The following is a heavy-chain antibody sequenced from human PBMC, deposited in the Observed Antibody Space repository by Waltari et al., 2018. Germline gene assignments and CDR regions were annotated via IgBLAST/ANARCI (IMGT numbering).Heavy chain of an antibody. D-gene: IGHD3-10*01. CDR2: IYHSGST. V-gene: IGHV4-4*02. CDR3: ARSPRGRGYGSGRNGMDV. Sequence: QVQLQESGPGLVKPSGTLSLTCAVSGGSISSSNWWSWVRQPPGKGLEWIGEIYHSGSTNYNPSLKSRVTISVDKSKNQFSLKLSSVTAADTAVYYCARSPRGRGYGSGRNGMDVWGQGTTVTVSS. CDR1: GGSISSSNW. J-gene: IGHJ6*02.